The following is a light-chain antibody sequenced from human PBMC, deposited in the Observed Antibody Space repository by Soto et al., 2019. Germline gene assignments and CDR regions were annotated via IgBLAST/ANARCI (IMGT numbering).Light chain of an antibody. Sequence: EIVMTQSPATLSVSAGERATLSCRASQSVSSNLAWYQKQPGQAPRLLMFGASTRATGIPARFSGSGSGTEITLTISSLQSEDFAVYYCQQYDKWPYTFGQGTNLEIK. V-gene: IGKV3-15*01. CDR1: QSVSSN. CDR2: GAS. J-gene: IGKJ2*01. CDR3: QQYDKWPYT.